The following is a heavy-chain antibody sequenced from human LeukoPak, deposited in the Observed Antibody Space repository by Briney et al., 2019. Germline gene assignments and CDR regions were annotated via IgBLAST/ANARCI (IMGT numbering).Heavy chain of an antibody. CDR1: GVSINTCCYY. CDR3: ARGRSYGFDFDS. D-gene: IGHD5-18*01. V-gene: IGHV4-61*01. CDR2: KYYSGST. Sequence: PETLSLTCDVSGVSINTCCYYWTWIRQPPGKGLESIVYKYYSGSTTYNSSLRSRLTISLHSSKNQFSRRLTSVTAADTAVYYCARGRSYGFDFDSWGPGTLVIVSS. J-gene: IGHJ4*02.